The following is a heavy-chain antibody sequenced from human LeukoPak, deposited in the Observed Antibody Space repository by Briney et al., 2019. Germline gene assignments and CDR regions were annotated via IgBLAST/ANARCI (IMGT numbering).Heavy chain of an antibody. J-gene: IGHJ4*02. CDR1: GFTFSSYA. CDR3: AKEMDSRDYYGSGSCDY. Sequence: GGSLRLSCAASGFTFSSYAMSWVRQAPGKGLEWVSAISGSGGSTYYVDSVKGRFTISRDNSKNTLYLQMNSLRAEDTAVYYCAKEMDSRDYYGSGSCDYWGQGTLVTVSS. V-gene: IGHV3-23*01. CDR2: ISGSGGST. D-gene: IGHD3-10*01.